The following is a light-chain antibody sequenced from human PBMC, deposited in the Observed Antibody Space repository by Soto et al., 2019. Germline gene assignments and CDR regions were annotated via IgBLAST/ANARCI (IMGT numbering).Light chain of an antibody. CDR1: RSDIGSNY. CDR3: ESWDHSLSVSI. V-gene: IGLV1-47*01. CDR2: RND. Sequence: QAVVTQPPSASGTPGQRVTIYCSGSRSDIGSNYVYWYQQLPGMAPKLLIYRNDQRPSGVPDRISGSKSGTSASLAIIGLRSEDVADYYCESWDHSLSVSIFGGGTKLTVL. J-gene: IGLJ2*01.